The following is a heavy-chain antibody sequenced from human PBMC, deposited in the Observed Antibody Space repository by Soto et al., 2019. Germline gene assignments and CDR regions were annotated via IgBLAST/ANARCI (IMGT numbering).Heavy chain of an antibody. D-gene: IGHD2-2*01. CDR2: IFSNDEK. V-gene: IGHV2-26*01. Sequence: QVTLKESGPVLVKPTETLTLTCTVSGFSLSNARMGVSWIRQPPGKALEWLAHIFSNDEKSYSTSLKSRLTISKDTSKSQVVLTMTNMDPVDTATYYCARTPSDVGQYYYGMDVWGQGTTVTVSS. J-gene: IGHJ6*02. CDR3: ARTPSDVGQYYYGMDV. CDR1: GFSLSNARMG.